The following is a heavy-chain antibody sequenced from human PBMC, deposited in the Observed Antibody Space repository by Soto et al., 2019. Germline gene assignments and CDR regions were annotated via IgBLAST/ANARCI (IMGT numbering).Heavy chain of an antibody. Sequence: QVQLVESGGGVVQPGKSLRLSCAASGFTFNTYAMYWVRQAPGKGLEWVASISSEGSKKDFADSVKGRFTISRDSSQXXXXXXXXXXXXXXXXXXXXXXXXXXXXDTFHYWGQGTLVVVSS. CDR1: GFTFNTYA. D-gene: IGHD5-18*01. J-gene: IGHJ4*02. CDR3: XXXXXXXXDTFHY. CDR2: ISSEGSKK. V-gene: IGHV3-30*03.